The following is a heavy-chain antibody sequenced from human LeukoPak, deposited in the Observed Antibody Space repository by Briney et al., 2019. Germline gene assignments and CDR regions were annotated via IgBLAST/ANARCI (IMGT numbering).Heavy chain of an antibody. CDR1: GVSITSRSYY. D-gene: IGHD3-22*01. Sequence: TSETLSLTCPASGVSITSRSYYWGWIRQPPGKGLEWIGNIYYSGSTHYNPSLKSRVTISVDTFKNQFSLRLNSVTAADTAVYYCASLKNYYDSSGYLVTDAFDIWGQGTMVTVSS. CDR3: ASLKNYYDSSGYLVTDAFDI. CDR2: IYYSGST. J-gene: IGHJ3*02. V-gene: IGHV4-39*07.